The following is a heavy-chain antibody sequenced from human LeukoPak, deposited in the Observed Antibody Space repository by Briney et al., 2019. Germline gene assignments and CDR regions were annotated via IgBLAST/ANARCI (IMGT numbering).Heavy chain of an antibody. CDR2: IGSSSSCI. CDR3: ARDGDYSRWPIIDY. V-gene: IGHV3-21*01. J-gene: IGHJ4*02. CDR1: GFTFSSYS. Sequence: PGGSLRLSCAASGFTFSSYSMNWVRQAPGKGLEWVSSIGSSSSCIYYADSVKGRFTISRDNAKNSLYLQMNSLRAEDTAVYYCARDGDYSRWPIIDYWGQGTLVTVSS. D-gene: IGHD4-17*01.